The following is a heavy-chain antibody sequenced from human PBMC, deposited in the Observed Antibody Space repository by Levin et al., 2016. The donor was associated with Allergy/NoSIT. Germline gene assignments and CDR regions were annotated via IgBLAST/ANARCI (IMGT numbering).Heavy chain of an antibody. J-gene: IGHJ6*02. Sequence: ASVKVSCKASGYTFTGYYMHWVRQAPGQGLEWMGWINPNSGGTNYAQKFQGRVTMTRDTSISTAYMELSRLRSDDTAVYYCASQEYNWNDEFYYYYYYGMDVWGQGTTVTVSS. CDR1: GYTFTGYY. CDR2: INPNSGGT. D-gene: IGHD1-1*01. CDR3: ASQEYNWNDEFYYYYYYGMDV. V-gene: IGHV1-2*02.